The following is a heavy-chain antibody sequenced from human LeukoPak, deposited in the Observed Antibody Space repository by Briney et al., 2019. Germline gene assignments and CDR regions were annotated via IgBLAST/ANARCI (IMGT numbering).Heavy chain of an antibody. Sequence: GGSLRLSCAASGFTFSSYGMHWVRQAPGKGLEWVGTILHDGSFEFYADSVKGRFTISRDSSKSTLYLQMNSLRAEDTAVYYCARPQGSGSYYFDYWGQGTLVTVSS. CDR3: ARPQGSGSYYFDY. J-gene: IGHJ4*02. V-gene: IGHV3-30*03. CDR2: ILHDGSFE. CDR1: GFTFSSYG. D-gene: IGHD3-10*01.